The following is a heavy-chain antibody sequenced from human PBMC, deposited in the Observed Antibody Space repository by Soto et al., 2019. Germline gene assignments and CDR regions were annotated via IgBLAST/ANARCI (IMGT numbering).Heavy chain of an antibody. CDR3: ARVVLTITRGAFDA. CDR1: GGSISSSHW. Sequence: QVQLQESGPGLVKPSGTLSLTCAVSGGSISSSHWWTWVRQSPGKGLEYIGEISHSGTSNSNPSLNSPVTLSVDKSKNHFSLTLTSVTAADTAVYYCARVVLTITRGAFDAWGKGTLVIVSS. J-gene: IGHJ3*01. CDR2: ISHSGTS. V-gene: IGHV4-4*02. D-gene: IGHD3-9*01.